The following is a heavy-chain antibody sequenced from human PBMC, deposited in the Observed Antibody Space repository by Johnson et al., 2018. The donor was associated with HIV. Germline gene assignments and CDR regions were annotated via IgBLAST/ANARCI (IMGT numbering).Heavy chain of an antibody. V-gene: IGHV3-20*04. CDR1: GFIFDDHG. D-gene: IGHD6-13*01. J-gene: IGHJ3*02. CDR3: ARPVIAADDAFDI. Sequence: VQLVESGGGVVRPGGSLRLSCAASGFIFDDHGMSWVRQAPGKGLEWVSGINWNGASTGYADSVTVQFTISRDISKNTLFLQMNSLRAEDTAVYYCARPVIAADDAFDIWGQGTMVTVSS. CDR2: INWNGAST.